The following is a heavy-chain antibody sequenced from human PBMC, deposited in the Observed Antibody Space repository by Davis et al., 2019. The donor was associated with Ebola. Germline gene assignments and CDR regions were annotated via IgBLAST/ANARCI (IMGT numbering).Heavy chain of an antibody. Sequence: SVKVSCKASGGTFSSYAISWVRQAPGQGLEWMGGIIPIFGTANYAQKFQGRVTITADESTSTAYMELSSLRSEDTAVYYCARVSKRTYCSSTSCYGEGGKLYGMDVWGQGTTVTVSS. J-gene: IGHJ6*02. CDR3: ARVSKRTYCSSTSCYGEGGKLYGMDV. CDR1: GGTFSSYA. V-gene: IGHV1-69*13. D-gene: IGHD2-2*01. CDR2: IIPIFGTA.